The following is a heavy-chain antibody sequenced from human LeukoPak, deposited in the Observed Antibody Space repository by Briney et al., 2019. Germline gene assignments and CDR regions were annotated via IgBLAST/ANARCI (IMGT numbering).Heavy chain of an antibody. V-gene: IGHV5-51*01. Sequence: GASLQISCKGSGYSFTSYWIGWGRRMPGKGLEWMGIIYPGDSDTRYSPSFQGQVTISADKSISTAYLQWSSLKASDTALYYCARHIAAAVGRDDYYYYGMDVWGQGTTVTVSS. D-gene: IGHD6-13*01. J-gene: IGHJ6*02. CDR1: GYSFTSYW. CDR3: ARHIAAAVGRDDYYYYGMDV. CDR2: IYPGDSDT.